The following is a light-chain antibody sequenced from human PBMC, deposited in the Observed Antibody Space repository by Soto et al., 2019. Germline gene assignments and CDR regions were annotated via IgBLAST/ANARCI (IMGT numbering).Light chain of an antibody. J-gene: IGKJ1*01. Sequence: DIQMTQSPSTLSGSVGDRVTITCRASQTISSWLAWYQQKPGKAPKILIYKASTLKSGVPSRFRGSRSGTEFTLPISRLQPDDFETYYCQHYNSYSEAFGQGTKVDIK. V-gene: IGKV1-5*03. CDR1: QTISSW. CDR2: KAS. CDR3: QHYNSYSEA.